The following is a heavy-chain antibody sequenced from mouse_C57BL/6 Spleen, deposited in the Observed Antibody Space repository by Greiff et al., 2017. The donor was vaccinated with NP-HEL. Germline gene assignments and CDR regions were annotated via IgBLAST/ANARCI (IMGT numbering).Heavy chain of an antibody. Sequence: EVQLQESGAELVRPGASVKLSCTASGFNIKDDYMHWVKQRPEQGLEWIGWIDPENGDTEYASKFQGKATITADTSSDTAYLQLSSLTSEDTAVYYCTTGLGYYDYDGDYFDYWGQGTTLTVSS. CDR1: GFNIKDDY. D-gene: IGHD2-4*01. J-gene: IGHJ2*01. V-gene: IGHV14-4*01. CDR3: TTGLGYYDYDGDYFDY. CDR2: IDPENGDT.